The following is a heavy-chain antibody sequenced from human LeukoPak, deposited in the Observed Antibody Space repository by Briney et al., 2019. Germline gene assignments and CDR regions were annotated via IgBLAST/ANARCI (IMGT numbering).Heavy chain of an antibody. D-gene: IGHD6-19*01. CDR1: GYTFTSYG. V-gene: IGHV1-18*01. J-gene: IGHJ4*02. CDR2: ISAYSGNT. Sequence: ASVKVSCKASGYTFTSYGISWVRQAPGQGLEWMGWISAYSGNTNYAQKLQGRVTMTTDTSTSTAYMELRSLRSDDTAVYYCARDSSGWYFFDYWGQGTLVTVSS. CDR3: ARDSSGWYFFDY.